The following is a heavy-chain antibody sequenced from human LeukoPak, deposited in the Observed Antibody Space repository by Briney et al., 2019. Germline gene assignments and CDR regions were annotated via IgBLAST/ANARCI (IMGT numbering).Heavy chain of an antibody. Sequence: PGGSLRLSCAASGFTFSSYSMNWVRQAPGKGLEWVSSISSSSSYIYYADSVKGRFTISRDNAKNSLYLQMNSLRAEDTAVYYCARVMGSKWGKFDYWGQGTLVTVSS. V-gene: IGHV3-21*01. CDR3: ARVMGSKWGKFDY. J-gene: IGHJ4*02. CDR1: GFTFSSYS. D-gene: IGHD3-10*01. CDR2: ISSSSSYI.